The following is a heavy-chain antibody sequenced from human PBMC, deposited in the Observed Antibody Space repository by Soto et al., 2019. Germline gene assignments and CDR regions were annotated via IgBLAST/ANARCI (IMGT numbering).Heavy chain of an antibody. J-gene: IGHJ4*02. V-gene: IGHV4-59*08. Sequence: QVQLQESGPGLVKPSETLSLTCTVSGGSISSYYWSWIRQPPGKGLEWIGYIYYSWSTNYHPSPKRRVTISVDTSKNQCSLKLSSVTATDTAVYYCARRYSSSFDYWGQGTLVTVSS. CDR2: IYYSWST. CDR1: GGSISSYY. D-gene: IGHD6-13*01. CDR3: ARRYSSSFDY.